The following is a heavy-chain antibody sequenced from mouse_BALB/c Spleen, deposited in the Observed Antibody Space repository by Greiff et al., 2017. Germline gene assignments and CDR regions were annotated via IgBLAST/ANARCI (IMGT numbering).Heavy chain of an antibody. V-gene: IGHV5-12-2*01. CDR3: ARRDYGFSFDY. J-gene: IGHJ2*01. D-gene: IGHD1-1*01. CDR1: GFTFSSYT. CDR2: ISNGGGST. Sequence: EVKLMESGGGLVQPGGSLKLSCAASGFTFSSYTMSWVRQTPEKRLEWVAYISNGGGSTYYPDTVKGRFTISRDNAKNTLYLQMSSLKSEDTAMYYCARRDYGFSFDYWGQGTTLTVSS.